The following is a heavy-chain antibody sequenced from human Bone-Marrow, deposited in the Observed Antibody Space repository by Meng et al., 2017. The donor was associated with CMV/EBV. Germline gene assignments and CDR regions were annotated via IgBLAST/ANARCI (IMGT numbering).Heavy chain of an antibody. V-gene: IGHV1-2*02. CDR3: ARAANYDFWSGVKNWFDP. Sequence: YTFPGYYMHWVRQAPGQGLEWMGWINPTSGGTNYAQKFQGRVTMTRDTPISTAYMELSRLRSDDTAVYYCARAANYDFWSGVKNWFDPWGQGTLVTVSS. D-gene: IGHD3-3*01. J-gene: IGHJ5*02. CDR2: INPTSGGT. CDR1: YTFPGYY.